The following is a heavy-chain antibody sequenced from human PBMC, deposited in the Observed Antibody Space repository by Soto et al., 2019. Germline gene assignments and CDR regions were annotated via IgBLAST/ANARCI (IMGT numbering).Heavy chain of an antibody. CDR2: IWYDGSNK. CDR3: ARVDSSSWYLDY. Sequence: QVQLVESGGGVVQPGRSLRLSCAASGFTFSSYGMHWVRQAPGKGLEWVAVIWYDGSNKYYADSVKGRFTISRDNSKNPLYLQVNSLTAEDTAVYYCARVDSSSWYLDYWGQGTLVTVSS. V-gene: IGHV3-33*01. D-gene: IGHD6-13*01. J-gene: IGHJ4*02. CDR1: GFTFSSYG.